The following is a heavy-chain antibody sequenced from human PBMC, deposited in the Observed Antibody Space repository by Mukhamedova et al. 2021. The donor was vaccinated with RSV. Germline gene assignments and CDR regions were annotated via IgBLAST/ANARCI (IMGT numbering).Heavy chain of an antibody. J-gene: IGHJ6*02. CDR3: ARRLPYYGMDV. V-gene: IGHV3-48*03. Sequence: VSNIGGSDTPIHYADSVKGRFTISRDNAKNSLYLQMNRLRVEDTAIYYCARRLPYYGMDVWGQGTTVTVSS. CDR2: IGGSDTPI.